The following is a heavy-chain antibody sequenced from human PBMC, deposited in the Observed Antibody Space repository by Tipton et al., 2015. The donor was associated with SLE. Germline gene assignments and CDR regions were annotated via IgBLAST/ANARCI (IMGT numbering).Heavy chain of an antibody. CDR3: ASEPGVIVPAAMPPYNWFDP. Sequence: QLVQSGAEVKKPGASVKVSCKASGYTFTSYGISWARQAPGQGLEWMGWISAYNGNTNYAQKLQGRVTMITDTSTSTAYMELSRLRSDDTAVYYCASEPGVIVPAAMPPYNWFDPWGQGTLVTVSS. V-gene: IGHV1-18*01. CDR2: ISAYNGNT. J-gene: IGHJ5*02. D-gene: IGHD2-2*01. CDR1: GYTFTSYG.